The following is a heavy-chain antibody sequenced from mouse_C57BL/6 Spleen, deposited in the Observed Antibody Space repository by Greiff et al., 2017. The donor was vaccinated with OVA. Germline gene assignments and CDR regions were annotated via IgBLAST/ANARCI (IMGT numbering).Heavy chain of an antibody. CDR3: ARGVGEAWFAY. CDR2: IDPSDSYT. V-gene: IGHV1-69*01. Sequence: QVQLQQSGAELVMPGASVKLSCKASGYTFTSYWMHWVKQRPGQGLEWIGEIDPSDSYTNYNQKLKGKSTLTVDKSSSTAYMQLSSLTSEDSAVYYCARGVGEAWFAYWGQGTLVTVSA. J-gene: IGHJ3*01. D-gene: IGHD1-1*01. CDR1: GYTFTSYW.